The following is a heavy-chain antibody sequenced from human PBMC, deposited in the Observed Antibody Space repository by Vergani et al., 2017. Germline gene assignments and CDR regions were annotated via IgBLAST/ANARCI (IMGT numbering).Heavy chain of an antibody. CDR1: GFALNRHA. D-gene: IGHD7-27*01. CDR2: ISNDGGNK. Sequence: QVQLVESGGGVVQPGTSLRLSCVVSGFALNRHAMYWVRQAPGKGLEWVAVISNDGGNKYYADSVKGRFTIYKDNTVDMLYLQMNSLRPDDTAVYYCVRGGRGDHGDCWSRLGPWGQGTRVIVSS. V-gene: IGHV3-30-3*01. J-gene: IGHJ5*02. CDR3: VRGGRGDHGDCWSRLGP.